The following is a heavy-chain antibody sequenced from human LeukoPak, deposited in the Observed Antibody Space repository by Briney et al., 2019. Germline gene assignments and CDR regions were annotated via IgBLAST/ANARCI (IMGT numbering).Heavy chain of an antibody. J-gene: IGHJ4*02. CDR1: GYTFTGYY. CDR3: ARVSDVDILTGYLDTLYYFDY. CDR2: ISPNSGGT. D-gene: IGHD3-9*01. V-gene: IGHV1-2*02. Sequence: ASVKVSCKASGYTFTGYYMHWVRQAPGQGLEWMGWISPNSGGTNYAQKFQGRVTMTRDTSISTAYMELSRLRSDDTAVYYCARVSDVDILTGYLDTLYYFDYWGQGTLVTVSS.